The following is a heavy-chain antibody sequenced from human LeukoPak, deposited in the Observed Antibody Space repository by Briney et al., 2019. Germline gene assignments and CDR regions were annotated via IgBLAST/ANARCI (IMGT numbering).Heavy chain of an antibody. Sequence: GASVKVSCKASGYTFTGYYMHWVRQAPGQGLQWMGWINPNSGYTNYAQTFQGRVTMTRDTSISTAYMELSWLRSDDTAVYYCARGDLWAPNFDYWGQGTLVTVSS. J-gene: IGHJ4*02. CDR2: INPNSGYT. D-gene: IGHD3-16*01. V-gene: IGHV1-2*02. CDR3: ARGDLWAPNFDY. CDR1: GYTFTGYY.